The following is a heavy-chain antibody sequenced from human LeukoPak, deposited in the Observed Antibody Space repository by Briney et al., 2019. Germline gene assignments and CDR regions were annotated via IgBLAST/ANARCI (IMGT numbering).Heavy chain of an antibody. CDR2: ISGSGGST. D-gene: IGHD3-3*01. Sequence: PGGSLRLSCAASGFTFSSYAMSWVRQAPGKGLEWVSAISGSGGSTYYADSVKGRFTISRDNSKNTLYLQMNSLRAEDTAVYYCARDSGYYDFWSGSYPDYWGQGTLVTVSS. J-gene: IGHJ4*02. CDR3: ARDSGYYDFWSGSYPDY. V-gene: IGHV3-23*01. CDR1: GFTFSSYA.